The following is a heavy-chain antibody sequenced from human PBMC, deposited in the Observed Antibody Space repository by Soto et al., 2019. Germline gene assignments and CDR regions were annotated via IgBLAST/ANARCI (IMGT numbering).Heavy chain of an antibody. D-gene: IGHD5-12*01. CDR2: IYYSGST. V-gene: IGHV4-59*08. Sequence: SETLSLTCTVSGGSISSYYWSWIRQPPGKGLEWIGYIYYSGSTNYNPSLKSRVTISVDTSKNQFSLKLSSVTAADTAVYYCARHGGSSLGGYGGNRSFRGMDVWGQGTTVTVSS. J-gene: IGHJ6*02. CDR1: GGSISSYY. CDR3: ARHGGSSLGGYGGNRSFRGMDV.